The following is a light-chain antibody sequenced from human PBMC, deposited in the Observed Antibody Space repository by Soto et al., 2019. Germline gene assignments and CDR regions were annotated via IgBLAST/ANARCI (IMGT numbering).Light chain of an antibody. CDR3: QVWDSSSDHVI. CDR1: NIGSES. CDR2: YVT. Sequence: SYELTQSPSVSVAPGKTARITCGGNNIGSESVHWYQQKPGQAPVLVIYYVTDRPSGIPERFSGSKSGNMATLTISRVEAGDEADYYCQVWDSSSDHVIFGGGTKLTVL. V-gene: IGLV3-21*04. J-gene: IGLJ2*01.